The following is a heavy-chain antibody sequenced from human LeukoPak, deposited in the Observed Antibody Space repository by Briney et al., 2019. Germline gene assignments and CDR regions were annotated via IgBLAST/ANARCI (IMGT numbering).Heavy chain of an antibody. J-gene: IGHJ4*02. CDR2: IYTSGSA. CDR1: GGSISSGSYY. D-gene: IGHD7-27*01. Sequence: PSETLSLTCTVSGGSISSGSYYWSWIRQPAGKGLEWIGRIYTSGSANYNPSLKSRVTVSVDTSKNQISLNLTSVTAADTAVYYCARGPSWGSAYFDYWGQGTLVTVSS. CDR3: ARGPSWGSAYFDY. V-gene: IGHV4-61*02.